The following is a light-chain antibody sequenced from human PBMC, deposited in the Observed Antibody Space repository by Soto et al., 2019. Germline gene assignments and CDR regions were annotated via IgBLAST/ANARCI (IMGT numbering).Light chain of an antibody. CDR2: EVN. J-gene: IGLJ3*02. Sequence: QSALTQPASVSGSPGQSITISCTGTSSDVGGYNFVSWYQQHPGKAPRLMIFEVNNRPSGVSDRFSGSKSGNTASLTISGLQAEDDADYYCSSYTFSSPLVVFCGGTKLTVL. CDR3: SSYTFSSPLVV. V-gene: IGLV2-14*01. CDR1: SSDVGGYNF.